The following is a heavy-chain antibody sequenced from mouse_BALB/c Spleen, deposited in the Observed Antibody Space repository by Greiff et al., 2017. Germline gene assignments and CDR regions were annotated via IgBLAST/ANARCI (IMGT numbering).Heavy chain of an antibody. J-gene: IGHJ2*01. Sequence: EVMLVESGGGLVKPGGSLKLSCAASGFTFSSYTMSWVRQTPEKRLEWVATISSGGSYTYYPDSVKGRFTISRDNAKNTLYLQMSSLKSEDTAMYYCTREDGNYDYYFDYWGQGTTLTVSS. V-gene: IGHV5-6-4*01. CDR2: ISSGGSYT. CDR1: GFTFSSYT. D-gene: IGHD2-1*01. CDR3: TREDGNYDYYFDY.